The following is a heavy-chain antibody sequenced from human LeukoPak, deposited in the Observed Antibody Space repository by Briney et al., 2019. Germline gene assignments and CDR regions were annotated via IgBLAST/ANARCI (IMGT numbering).Heavy chain of an antibody. D-gene: IGHD4-17*01. CDR3: ARMTDYGNYYYYYMDV. J-gene: IGHJ6*03. CDR2: IYTSGST. V-gene: IGHV4-4*07. CDR1: GGSISSYY. Sequence: SETLSLTCTVSGGSISSYYWSWIRQPAGKGLEWIGRIYTSGSTNYNPSLKSRVTMSIDTSKNQFSLKLSSVTAADTAVYYCARMTDYGNYYYYYMDVWGKGITVTVSS.